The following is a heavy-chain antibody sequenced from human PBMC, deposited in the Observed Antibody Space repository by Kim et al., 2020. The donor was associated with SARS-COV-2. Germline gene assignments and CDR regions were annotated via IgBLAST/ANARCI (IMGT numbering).Heavy chain of an antibody. V-gene: IGHV4-39*01. CDR2: IYHSGST. CDR1: GGSISSSSYY. J-gene: IGHJ4*01. CDR3: ARQKNMVDYGDYPY. D-gene: IGHD4-17*01. Sequence: SETLSLTCTVSGGSISSSSYYWGWIRQPPGKGLEWIGSIYHSGSTYYNPSLKSRVTISVDTSKNQFSLKLSSVTAADTAVYYCARQKNMVDYGDYPYWR.